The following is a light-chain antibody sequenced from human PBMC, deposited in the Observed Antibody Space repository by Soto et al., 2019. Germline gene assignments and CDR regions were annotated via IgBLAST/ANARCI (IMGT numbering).Light chain of an antibody. V-gene: IGLV2-14*01. J-gene: IGLJ2*01. CDR3: SSYTSSSTRV. CDR1: SSDVGGYNY. Sequence: QSVLTQPASVSGSPGQSITISCTGTSSDVGGYNYVSWYQQDPGKAPKLMIYDVSNRPSGVSNPFSGSKSGNTASRTISGLQAEDEADYYCSSYTSSSTRVFGGGTKLTVL. CDR2: DVS.